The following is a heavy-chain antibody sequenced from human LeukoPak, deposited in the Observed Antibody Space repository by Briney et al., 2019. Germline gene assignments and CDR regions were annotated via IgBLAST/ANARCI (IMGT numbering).Heavy chain of an antibody. Sequence: GGSLRLSCVASGFTFSDYYMNWIRQAPGKGLEWVANIKQDGSEKYYVDSVKGRFTISRDNAKNSLYLQMSSLRADDMAVYYCATLVATTRFDYWGQGTLVTVSS. CDR2: IKQDGSEK. CDR3: ATLVATTRFDY. D-gene: IGHD5-12*01. V-gene: IGHV3-7*01. CDR1: GFTFSDYY. J-gene: IGHJ4*02.